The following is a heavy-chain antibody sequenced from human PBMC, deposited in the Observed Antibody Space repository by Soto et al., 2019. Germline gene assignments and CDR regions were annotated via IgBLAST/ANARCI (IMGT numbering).Heavy chain of an antibody. CDR2: ISAYNGNT. CDR3: AREELSIAARLNPGDYYYYGMDV. CDR1: GYTFTSYG. V-gene: IGHV1-18*01. Sequence: ASVKVSCKASGYTFTSYGISWVRQAPGQGLEGMGWISAYNGNTNYAQKLQGRVTMTTDTSTSTAYMELRSLRSDDTAVYYCAREELSIAARLNPGDYYYYGMDVWGQVTTVPSP. D-gene: IGHD6-6*01. J-gene: IGHJ6*02.